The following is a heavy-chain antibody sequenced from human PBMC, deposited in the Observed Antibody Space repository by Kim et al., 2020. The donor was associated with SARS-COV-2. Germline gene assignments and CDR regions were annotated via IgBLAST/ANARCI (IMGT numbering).Heavy chain of an antibody. D-gene: IGHD3-3*01. CDR2: INSDGSST. J-gene: IGHJ5*02. V-gene: IGHV3-74*01. CDR3: ARDPYYDFWSGYYNNWFDP. CDR1: GFTFSSYW. Sequence: GGSLRLSCAASGFTFSSYWMHWVRQAPGKGLVWVSRINSDGSSTSYADSVKGRFTISRDNAKNTLYLQMNSLRAEDTAVYYCARDPYYDFWSGYYNNWFDPWGQGTLVTVSS.